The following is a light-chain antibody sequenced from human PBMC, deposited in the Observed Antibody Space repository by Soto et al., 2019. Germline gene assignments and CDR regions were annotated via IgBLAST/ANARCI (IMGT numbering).Light chain of an antibody. CDR1: SSDVGGYNS. CDR3: SSYTSSKTLV. V-gene: IGLV2-14*01. Sequence: QSVLTQPASVSGSPGQSITISCTGTSSDVGGYNSVSWYQQHPGKAPKLMIYDVSNRPSGVSDRFSGSKSGNTASLTISGLPTEDEADYYGSSYTSSKTLVFGGGTQLTVL. CDR2: DVS. J-gene: IGLJ2*01.